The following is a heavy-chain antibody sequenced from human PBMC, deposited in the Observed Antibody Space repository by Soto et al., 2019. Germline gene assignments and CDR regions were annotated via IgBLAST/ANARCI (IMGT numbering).Heavy chain of an antibody. CDR1: CGTYIGYY. J-gene: IGHJ6*02. D-gene: IGHD2-15*01. V-gene: IGHV4-34*01. CDR2: NNHSGST. Sequence: TVSLTCAVYCGTYIGYYWSWIRQPPGKGLEGIGENNHSGSTNYNPSLKSRVTISVDTSKNQFSLMLSSVTAADSAVYYCARGILQYILYVWGQGTTVTVSS. CDR3: ARGILQYILYV.